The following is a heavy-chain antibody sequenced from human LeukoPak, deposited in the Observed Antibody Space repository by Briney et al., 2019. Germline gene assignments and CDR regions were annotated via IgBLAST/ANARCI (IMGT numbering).Heavy chain of an antibody. V-gene: IGHV1-18*01. D-gene: IGHD3-10*01. CDR1: GGTFSSYA. CDR3: ARDQLRYYGSNNYYSDMDF. Sequence: VASVKVSCKASGGTFSSYAIAWVRQAPGQGLEWMGWISAYNGGTNYAQKFRGRVTMTTDTSMNTGYMELRSLRSDDTAVYFCARDQLRYYGSNNYYSDMDFWGQGTTVTVSS. J-gene: IGHJ6*02. CDR2: ISAYNGGT.